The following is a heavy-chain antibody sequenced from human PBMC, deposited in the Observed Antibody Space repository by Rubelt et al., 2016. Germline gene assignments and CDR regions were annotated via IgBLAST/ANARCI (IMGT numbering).Heavy chain of an antibody. V-gene: IGHV3-23*01. J-gene: IGHJ4*02. Sequence: VSAISGSGGSTYYADSVKGRFTISRDNSKSTLYLQMNSLRAEDTAVYYCAKEVNYGDPLLGYYFDYWGQGTLVTVSS. CDR3: AKEVNYGDPLLGYYFDY. D-gene: IGHD4-17*01. CDR2: ISGSGGST.